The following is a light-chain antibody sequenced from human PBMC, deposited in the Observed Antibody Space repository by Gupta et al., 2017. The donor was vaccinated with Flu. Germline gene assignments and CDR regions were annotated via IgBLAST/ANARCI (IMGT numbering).Light chain of an antibody. V-gene: IGLV2-14*01. Sequence: QSALTQPASVSGSPRQPITISCTGTSSDVGRSDYVSWYPQHPDKAPKLIIYAVTTRPSGVSSRFSGSKSGNTASLTISGLQAEDETDYYCSSYTSGSTFYVFGTGTKVTVL. CDR3: SSYTSGSTFYV. CDR2: AVT. CDR1: SSDVGRSDY. J-gene: IGLJ1*01.